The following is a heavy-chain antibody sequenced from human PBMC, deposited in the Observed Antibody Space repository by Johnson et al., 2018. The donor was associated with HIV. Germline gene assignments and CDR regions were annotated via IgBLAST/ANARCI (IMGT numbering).Heavy chain of an antibody. CDR3: TTLDAFDI. J-gene: IGHJ3*02. D-gene: IGHD1-14*01. Sequence: VDSVKGRFTISRDNAKNSLYLQMNSLKTEDTAVYYCTTLDAFDIWGQGTMVTVSS. V-gene: IGHV3-7*03.